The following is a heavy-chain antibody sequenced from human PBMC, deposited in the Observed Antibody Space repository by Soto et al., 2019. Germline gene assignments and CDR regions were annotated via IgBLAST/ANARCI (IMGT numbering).Heavy chain of an antibody. Sequence: ASVKVSCKASGYTFTSYAMHWVRQAPGQRLEWMGWINAGNGNTKYSQKFQGRVTITRDTSASTAYMELSSLRSEDTAVYYCAREGVVSPGLYYYYGMDVWGQGTTVTVSS. V-gene: IGHV1-3*01. CDR3: AREGVVSPGLYYYYGMDV. CDR2: INAGNGNT. CDR1: GYTFTSYA. J-gene: IGHJ6*02.